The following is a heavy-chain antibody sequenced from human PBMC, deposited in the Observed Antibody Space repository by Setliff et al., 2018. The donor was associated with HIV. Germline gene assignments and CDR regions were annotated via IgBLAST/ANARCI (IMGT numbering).Heavy chain of an antibody. Sequence: GGCLRLSCAASGFTFSNAWMNWVRQAPGKGLEWNGRSKSERDDATKDYAAPGKGRLTISVDDSKTTLYLQMNSLKNEDTAVYYCSTLVGANPYHDAFDVWGQGTKVTVSS. J-gene: IGHJ3*01. CDR3: STLVGANPYHDAFDV. V-gene: IGHV3-15*07. CDR2: SKSERDDATK. CDR1: GFTFSNAW. D-gene: IGHD1-26*01.